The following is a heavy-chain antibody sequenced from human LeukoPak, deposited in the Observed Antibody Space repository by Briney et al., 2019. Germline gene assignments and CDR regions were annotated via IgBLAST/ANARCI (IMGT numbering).Heavy chain of an antibody. CDR3: ARGAGSGALLGY. CDR2: IYCSGST. J-gene: IGHJ4*02. D-gene: IGHD3-10*01. Sequence: PSETLSLTCTVSGGSISSGGYYWSWIRQHPGKGLEWIGYIYCSGSTYYNPSLKSRVTILVDMSKNQFSLKLSSVTAADTAVYYCARGAGSGALLGYWGQGTLVTVSS. V-gene: IGHV4-31*03. CDR1: GGSISSGGYY.